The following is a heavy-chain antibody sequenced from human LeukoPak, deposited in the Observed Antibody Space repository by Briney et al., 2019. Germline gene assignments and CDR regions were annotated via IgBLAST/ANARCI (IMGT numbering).Heavy chain of an antibody. J-gene: IGHJ4*02. D-gene: IGHD2-21*01. V-gene: IGHV1-69*02. CDR3: AAHRVIATPRFDY. CDR1: GGTFSSYT. Sequence: ASVKVSCKASGGTFSSYTISWVRQAPGQGLEWMGRIIPILGIANYAQKFQGRVTITADKSTSTACMELSSLRSEDTAVYYCAAHRVIATPRFDYWGQGTLVTVSS. CDR2: IIPILGIA.